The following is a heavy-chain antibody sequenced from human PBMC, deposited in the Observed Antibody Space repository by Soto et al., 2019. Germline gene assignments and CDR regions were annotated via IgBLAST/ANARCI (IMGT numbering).Heavy chain of an antibody. CDR3: ARDRGVATIRWFDP. CDR2: ISAYNGNT. D-gene: IGHD5-12*01. CDR1: GYTFTSYG. Sequence: EASVKVSCKASGYTFTSYGISWVRQAPGQGLEWMGWISAYNGNTNYAQKLQGRVTMTTDTSTSTAYMELRSLRSDDTAVYYCARDRGVATIRWFDPWGQGTLVTVSS. J-gene: IGHJ5*02. V-gene: IGHV1-18*01.